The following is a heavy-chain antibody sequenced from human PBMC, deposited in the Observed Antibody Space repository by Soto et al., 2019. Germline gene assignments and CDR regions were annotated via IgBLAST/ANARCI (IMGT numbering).Heavy chain of an antibody. CDR3: ARERRAGYYYYGMDV. Sequence: PGGSLRLSCAASGFTFSSYAMHRVRQAPGKGLEWVSYISSSGSTIYYADSVKGRFTISRDNAKNSLYLQMNSLRAEDTAVYYCARERRAGYYYYGMDVWGQGTTVTVSS. CDR2: ISSSGSTI. CDR1: GFTFSSYA. V-gene: IGHV3-48*03. J-gene: IGHJ6*02.